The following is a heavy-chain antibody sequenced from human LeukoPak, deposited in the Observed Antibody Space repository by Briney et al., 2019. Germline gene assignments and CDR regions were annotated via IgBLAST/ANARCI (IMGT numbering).Heavy chain of an antibody. J-gene: IGHJ4*02. Sequence: TSETLSLTYTVSGGSISTYYWSWIRQPPGKGLEWIGHIFYSGSTNYNPSLKSRVTISVDTSNNQFSLKLTSVTAADTAVYYCARQVGYSSGWYIYWGQGTLVTVSS. CDR3: ARQVGYSSGWYIY. CDR2: IFYSGST. V-gene: IGHV4-59*08. D-gene: IGHD6-19*01. CDR1: GGSISTYY.